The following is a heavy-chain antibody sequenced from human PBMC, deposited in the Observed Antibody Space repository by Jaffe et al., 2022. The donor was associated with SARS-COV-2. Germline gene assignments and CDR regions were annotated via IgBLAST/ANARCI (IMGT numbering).Heavy chain of an antibody. Sequence: QLQLQESGPGLVKPSETLSLTCTVSGGSISSSLNYWGWIRQPPGKGLEWIGSIYYSGSTYYNPSLKSRVTISVDTSKNHFSLKLSSVTAADTAVYYCATRRGQLVRVDFWGQGTPVTVSS. CDR2: IYYSGST. V-gene: IGHV4-39*02. CDR1: GGSISSSLNY. D-gene: IGHD6-6*01. J-gene: IGHJ4*02. CDR3: ATRRGQLVRVDF.